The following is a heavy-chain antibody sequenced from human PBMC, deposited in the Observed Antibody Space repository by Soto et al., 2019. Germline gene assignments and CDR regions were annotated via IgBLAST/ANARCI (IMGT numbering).Heavy chain of an antibody. CDR3: HADSYRREIVVGFEY. CDR1: GLTFSNSV. Sequence: GSLKISCASCGLTFSNSVINGFRHPQGKALEWVGRIKSKTDGGTTDFAAPVKGRFAISRDDSKIMVYLQMNSLTTEDTDVYYSHADSYRREIVVGFEYWGHGSLVTGFS. J-gene: IGHJ4*01. D-gene: IGHD3-22*01. CDR2: IKSKTDGGTT. V-gene: IGHV3-15*07.